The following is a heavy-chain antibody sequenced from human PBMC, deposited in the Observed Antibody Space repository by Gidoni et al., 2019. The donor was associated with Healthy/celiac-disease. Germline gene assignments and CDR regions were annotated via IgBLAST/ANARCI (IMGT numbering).Heavy chain of an antibody. CDR3: ARIGMVAAGTGSLWFDP. Sequence: QVTLKESGPVLVKPTETLTLTRTVSGFSLSNAILGVSWIRQPPGKALEWLAHIFSNDEKSYSTSLKSRLTISKDTSKSQVVLTMTNMDPVDTATYYCARIGMVAAGTGSLWFDPWGQGTLVTVSS. D-gene: IGHD6-13*01. CDR2: IFSNDEK. V-gene: IGHV2-26*01. J-gene: IGHJ5*02. CDR1: GFSLSNAILG.